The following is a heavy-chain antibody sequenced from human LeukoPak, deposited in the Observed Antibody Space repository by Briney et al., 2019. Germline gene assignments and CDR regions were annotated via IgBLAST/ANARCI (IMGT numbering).Heavy chain of an antibody. CDR3: ARGDTSGSFSFDH. CDR1: GGSKTSSSYF. V-gene: IGHV4-39*07. CDR2: IYTAGST. Sequence: SETLSLTCTVSGGSKTSSSYFWGWIRQPPGKGLEWIGSIYTAGSTNCNPSLKSRVTMSVDTSKNQFSLKLNSVTAADTALYYCARGDTSGSFSFDHWGQGTLVTVSS. D-gene: IGHD6-19*01. J-gene: IGHJ4*02.